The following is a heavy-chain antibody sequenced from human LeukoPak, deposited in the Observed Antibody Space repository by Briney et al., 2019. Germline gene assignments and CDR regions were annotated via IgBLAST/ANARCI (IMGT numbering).Heavy chain of an antibody. Sequence: GGSLRLSCAASGFTFSSYAMNWVRQAPGKGLEWVSAISGSGGSTYYADSVKGRFTISRDNSKNTLYLQMNSLRAEDTAVYYCAKGTPLLWFGELLNYFDYWGQGTLVTVSS. J-gene: IGHJ4*02. CDR2: ISGSGGST. CDR3: AKGTPLLWFGELLNYFDY. CDR1: GFTFSSYA. D-gene: IGHD3-10*01. V-gene: IGHV3-23*01.